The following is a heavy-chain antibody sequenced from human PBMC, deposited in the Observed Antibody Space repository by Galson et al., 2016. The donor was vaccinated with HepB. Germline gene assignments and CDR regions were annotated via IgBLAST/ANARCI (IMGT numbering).Heavy chain of an antibody. CDR2: IYYSGTT. CDR1: GGTISSYY. Sequence: SETLSLTCTVSGGTISSYYWSWVRQSPGRGPEWIGYIYYSGTTNTNPSLTSRVTMSVDTSKNQFSLKLSSVTAADSAIYYCARVIYCGYDSTNSYYYNYGMDVWGQGTAVAVSS. CDR3: ARVIYCGYDSTNSYYYNYGMDV. D-gene: IGHD5-12*01. V-gene: IGHV4-59*01. J-gene: IGHJ6*02.